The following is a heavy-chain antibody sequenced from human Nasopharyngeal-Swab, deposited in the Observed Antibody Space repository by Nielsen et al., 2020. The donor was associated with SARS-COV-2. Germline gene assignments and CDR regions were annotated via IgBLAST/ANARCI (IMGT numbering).Heavy chain of an antibody. CDR2: MYYSGST. CDR1: GVSISDYY. CDR3: ARPGGSGDPYWYFDL. D-gene: IGHD3-16*01. V-gene: IGHV4-59*01. J-gene: IGHJ2*01. Sequence: SETLSLTCIVSGVSISDYYWSWIRQPPGKGLEWIGYMYYSGSTSHNPSLKSRVTISVDTSKNQISLKLTSVTAADTAVYYCARPGGSGDPYWYFDLWGRGTLVTVSS.